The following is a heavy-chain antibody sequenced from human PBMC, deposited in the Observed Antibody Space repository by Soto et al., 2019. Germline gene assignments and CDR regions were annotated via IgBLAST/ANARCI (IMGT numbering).Heavy chain of an antibody. Sequence: QVQLVQSGAEVQKPGSSVKVSCKASGDTFSSYSIAWVRQAPGQGLEWMGGITPMFGTTYYAQKFQGRVTITADRSTITAYMEMSSLRSEDTAIYYCARDWDTGSYLYWGQGTLVTVSS. CDR2: ITPMFGTT. V-gene: IGHV1-69*06. D-gene: IGHD1-26*01. CDR1: GDTFSSYS. J-gene: IGHJ4*02. CDR3: ARDWDTGSYLY.